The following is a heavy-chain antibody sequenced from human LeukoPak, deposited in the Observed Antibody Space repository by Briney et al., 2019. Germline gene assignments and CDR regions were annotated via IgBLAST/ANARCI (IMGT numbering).Heavy chain of an antibody. D-gene: IGHD6-19*01. Sequence: PSETLSLTCTVSGGSISISNYFWGWIRQPPGKGLEWIGSIYYTGSTYYNSSLKSRVTMSVDSSTNQFSLKLSSVTAADTAVYYCARGLGAVADPRYYYYGMDVWGQGTTVTVSS. V-gene: IGHV4-39*01. J-gene: IGHJ6*02. CDR2: IYYTGST. CDR3: ARGLGAVADPRYYYYGMDV. CDR1: GGSISISNYF.